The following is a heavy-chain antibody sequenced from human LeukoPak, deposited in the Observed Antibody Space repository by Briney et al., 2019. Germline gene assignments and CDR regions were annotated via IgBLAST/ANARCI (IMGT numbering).Heavy chain of an antibody. J-gene: IGHJ3*02. CDR1: GGSITSYY. V-gene: IGHV4-59*01. CDR3: ARDSRPMITFGGVIVMGAFDI. CDR2: IYYSGST. Sequence: PSETLSLTCTVSGGSITSYYWSWIRQPPGKGLEWIGYIYYSGSTNYNPSLKSRVTISVDTSKNQFSLKLSSVTAADTAVYYCARDSRPMITFGGVIVMGAFDIWGQGTMVTVSS. D-gene: IGHD3-16*02.